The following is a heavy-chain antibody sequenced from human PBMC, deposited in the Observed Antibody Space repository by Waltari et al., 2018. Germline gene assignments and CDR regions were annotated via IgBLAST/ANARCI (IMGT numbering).Heavy chain of an antibody. CDR1: GYTFTDYY. J-gene: IGHJ4*02. V-gene: IGHV1-2*02. CDR2: SNPNSGGT. D-gene: IGHD6-13*01. Sequence: QVQLVQSGAEVKKPGASVKVSCKASGYTFTDYYIHWVRQAPGQGLEWMGGSNPNSGGTNYPQKFQGRVTVTRDTSISTAYMELSGLRSDDTAVYYCARDRSSTWYGGSIYWGQGTPVTVSS. CDR3: ARDRSSTWYGGSIY.